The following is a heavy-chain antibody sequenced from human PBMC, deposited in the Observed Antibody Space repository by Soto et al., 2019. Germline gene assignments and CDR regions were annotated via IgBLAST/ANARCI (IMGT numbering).Heavy chain of an antibody. CDR3: ARETITMVRGVIENWFDP. V-gene: IGHV4-30-4*01. Sequence: QVQLQESGPGLVKPSQTLSLTCTVSGGSISSGDDYWSWIRQRPGKGLEWIGYIYYSGSTYYNPSLKIRVTISVDTSKNQFSLKLSSVTAADTAVYYCARETITMVRGVIENWFDPWGQGTLVTVSS. CDR1: GGSISSGDDY. D-gene: IGHD3-10*01. CDR2: IYYSGST. J-gene: IGHJ5*02.